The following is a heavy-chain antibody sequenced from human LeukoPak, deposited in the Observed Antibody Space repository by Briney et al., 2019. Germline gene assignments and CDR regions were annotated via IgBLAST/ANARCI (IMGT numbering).Heavy chain of an antibody. V-gene: IGHV1-2*02. Sequence: ASVKVSCKASGYTFTGYYMHWVRQAPGQGLEWMGWINPNSGGTNYAQKFQGRVTMTRDTSISTAYMELSRLRSDDTAVYYCARDLKYSSGYDYWGQGTLVTVSS. CDR3: ARDLKYSSGYDY. CDR2: INPNSGGT. J-gene: IGHJ4*02. CDR1: GYTFTGYY. D-gene: IGHD6-19*01.